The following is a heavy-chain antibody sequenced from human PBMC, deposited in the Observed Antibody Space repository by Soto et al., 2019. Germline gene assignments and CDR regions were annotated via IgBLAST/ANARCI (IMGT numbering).Heavy chain of an antibody. CDR1: GFTFSSYA. V-gene: IGHV3-23*01. J-gene: IGHJ1*01. D-gene: IGHD6-13*01. Sequence: EVQLLESGGGLVQPGGSLRLSCAASGFTFSSYAMSWVRQAPGKGLEWVSAISGSGGSTYYADSVKGRFTISRDNSKNTLYLQMNSLRAEDTAVYYCAKDVIAAAVWTLYFQHWGQGTLVTVSS. CDR2: ISGSGGST. CDR3: AKDVIAAAVWTLYFQH.